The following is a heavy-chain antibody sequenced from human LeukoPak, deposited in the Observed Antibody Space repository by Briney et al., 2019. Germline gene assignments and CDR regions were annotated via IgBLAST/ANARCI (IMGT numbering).Heavy chain of an antibody. CDR2: IKQDGSEK. D-gene: IGHD3-10*01. V-gene: IGHV3-7*01. J-gene: IGHJ6*03. CDR3: ATRSDRGGTIWFGELLNSYYYYYMDV. CDR1: GFTFSSYW. Sequence: PGGSLRLSCAASGFTFSSYWMSWVRQAPGKGLEWVANIKQDGSEKYYVDSVKGRFTISRDNAKNSLYLQMNSLRAEDTAVYYCATRSDRGGTIWFGELLNSYYYYYMDVWGKGTTVTVSS.